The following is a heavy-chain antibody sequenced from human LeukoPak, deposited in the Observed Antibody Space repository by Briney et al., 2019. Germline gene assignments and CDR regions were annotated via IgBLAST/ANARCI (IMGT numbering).Heavy chain of an antibody. CDR2: IKGDGSEK. Sequence: GGSLRLSCAASGFTFSRFWMTWVRQVPGKGLEWVANIKGDGSEKYYVDSEEGRFSISRDNAKNSLYLQMNSLRAEDTAVYYCANDYFSGSSHRTPLSYWGQGTLVTVSS. V-gene: IGHV3-7*03. D-gene: IGHD1-26*01. CDR1: GFTFSRFW. J-gene: IGHJ4*02. CDR3: ANDYFSGSSHRTPLSY.